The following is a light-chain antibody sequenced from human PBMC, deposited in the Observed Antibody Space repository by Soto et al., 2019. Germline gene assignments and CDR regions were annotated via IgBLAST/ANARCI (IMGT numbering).Light chain of an antibody. CDR1: QSVSSN. Sequence: EIVMTQSPATLSVSPGERASLSCRASQSVSSNLAWYQQKPGQAPRLLIYGASSRATGIPDRFSGTVSGTDFTLTISRLEPEDFAVYYCQQYGSSPITFGQGTRLEI. V-gene: IGKV3-20*01. CDR3: QQYGSSPIT. J-gene: IGKJ5*01. CDR2: GAS.